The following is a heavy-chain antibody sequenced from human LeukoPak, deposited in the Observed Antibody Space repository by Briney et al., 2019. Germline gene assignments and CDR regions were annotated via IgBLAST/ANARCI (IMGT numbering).Heavy chain of an antibody. CDR2: INPSGGST. D-gene: IGHD1-26*01. CDR1: GYTFTSYY. CDR3: ARDDFSIVGAPGH. V-gene: IGHV1-46*01. J-gene: IGHJ4*02. Sequence: ASVKVSCKASGYTFTSYYMHWVRQAPGQGLEWMGIINPSGGSTGYAQKFQGRVTMTRDTSTSTVYMELSSLRSEDTAVYYCARDDFSIVGAPGHWGQGTLVTVSS.